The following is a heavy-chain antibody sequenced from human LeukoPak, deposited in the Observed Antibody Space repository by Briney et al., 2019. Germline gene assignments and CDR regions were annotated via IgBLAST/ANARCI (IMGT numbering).Heavy chain of an antibody. CDR1: GYTFTNYG. V-gene: IGHV1-18*01. J-gene: IGHJ5*02. Sequence: GASVKVSCKASGYTFTNYGISWARQAPGQGFEWMGWISPSNGKTNYAQKLQGRVTMTTDTSTSTAFVEVRSLRSDDTAIYYCARGGYSGYVADPWGQGTLVTVSS. CDR3: ARGGYSGYVADP. D-gene: IGHD5-12*01. CDR2: ISPSNGKT.